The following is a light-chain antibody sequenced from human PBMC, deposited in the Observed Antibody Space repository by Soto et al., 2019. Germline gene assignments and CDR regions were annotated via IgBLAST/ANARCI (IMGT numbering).Light chain of an antibody. V-gene: IGKV3-15*01. J-gene: IGKJ4*01. CDR1: QSVGNK. Sequence: EIVMTQSPVTLSASPGETITLSCRASQSVGNKLGWYQQKPGQAPRLLIHGASDRPNGVPARFSGNGSGTEFTLTISNLQSEDFAVYFCHHYHHWPLTFGGGTKVDIE. CDR3: HHYHHWPLT. CDR2: GAS.